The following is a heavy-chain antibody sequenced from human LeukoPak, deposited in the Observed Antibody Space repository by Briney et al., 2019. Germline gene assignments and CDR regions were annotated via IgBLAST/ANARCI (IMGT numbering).Heavy chain of an antibody. Sequence: SETLSLTCTVSGGSLSSYYWSWVRQPPGKGLEWVGHIYSSGSTSYNPSLKSRVTISLDTSKNQFSLKLSSVTAADTAVFYCARGRVYYDSTGYYSWGQGTLVTVSS. D-gene: IGHD3-22*01. CDR2: IYSSGST. CDR1: GGSLSSYY. V-gene: IGHV4-59*01. CDR3: ARGRVYYDSTGYYS. J-gene: IGHJ4*02.